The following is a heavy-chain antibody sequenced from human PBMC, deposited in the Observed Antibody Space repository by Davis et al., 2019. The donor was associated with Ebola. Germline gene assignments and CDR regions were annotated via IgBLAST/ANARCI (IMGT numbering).Heavy chain of an antibody. CDR3: AIRRGEVLWFGESTDDAFDI. J-gene: IGHJ3*02. V-gene: IGHV4-39*01. CDR2: IYYSGST. CDR1: GGSISSSSYY. D-gene: IGHD3-10*01. Sequence: SETLSLTCTVSGGSISSSSYYWGWIRQPPGKGLEWIGSIYYSGSTYYNPSLKSRVTISVDTSKNQFSLKLSSVTAADTAVYYCAIRRGEVLWFGESTDDAFDIWGQGTMVTVSS.